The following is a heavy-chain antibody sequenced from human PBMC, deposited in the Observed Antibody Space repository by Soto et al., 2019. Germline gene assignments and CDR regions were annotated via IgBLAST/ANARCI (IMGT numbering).Heavy chain of an antibody. V-gene: IGHV3-11*01. CDR2: ISSSGSTI. Sequence: GGSLRPSCAASGFTFSDYYMSWIRQAPGKGLEWVSYISSSGSTIYYADSVKGRFTISRDNAKNSLYLQMNSLRAEDTAVYYCARAGIAARLVNWFDPWGQGTLVTVSS. CDR1: GFTFSDYY. CDR3: ARAGIAARLVNWFDP. D-gene: IGHD6-6*01. J-gene: IGHJ5*02.